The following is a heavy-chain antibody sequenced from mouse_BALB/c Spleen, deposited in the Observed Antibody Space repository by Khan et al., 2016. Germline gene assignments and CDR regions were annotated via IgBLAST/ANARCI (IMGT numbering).Heavy chain of an antibody. D-gene: IGHD4-1*01. Sequence: EVQLQESGPGLVKPSQSLSLTCTVTGYSITSDYAWNWIRQFPGNKLEWMGYISYSGSTSYTPSLKSRISITRDTSKTQIFLRLNSVTTEDTATXYGAEELGWFAYWGQGTLVTVSA. V-gene: IGHV3-2*02. CDR3: AEELGWFAY. J-gene: IGHJ3*01. CDR2: ISYSGST. CDR1: GYSITSDYA.